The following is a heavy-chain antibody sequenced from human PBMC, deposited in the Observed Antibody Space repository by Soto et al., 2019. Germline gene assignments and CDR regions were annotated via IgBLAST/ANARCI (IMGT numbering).Heavy chain of an antibody. CDR3: ARDSGYSSTY. Sequence: ASVKVSCKASGYTFTSYGISWVRQAPGQGLEWMGWISPYSGNTHYASKVQGRLTMTTDTSTSTAYMELRSLRSDDTAVYYCARDSGYSSTYWGQGTLVTVSS. CDR1: GYTFTSYG. CDR2: ISPYSGNT. D-gene: IGHD6-13*01. J-gene: IGHJ4*02. V-gene: IGHV1-18*01.